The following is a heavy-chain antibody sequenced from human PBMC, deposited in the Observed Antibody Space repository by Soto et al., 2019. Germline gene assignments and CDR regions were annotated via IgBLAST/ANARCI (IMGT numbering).Heavy chain of an antibody. D-gene: IGHD3-16*01. CDR1: GGSFSGYY. CDR3: ARGRSLDYDYVWGSPRGAFDI. Sequence: PSATLSLTCAFYGGSFSGYYWIWVRQPPGKGLDLIGEINHSGSTNYNPSLKSRVTISVDTSKNQFSLKLSSVTAADTAVYYCARGRSLDYDYVWGSPRGAFDIWGQGTMVTVS. V-gene: IGHV4-34*01. CDR2: INHSGST. J-gene: IGHJ3*02.